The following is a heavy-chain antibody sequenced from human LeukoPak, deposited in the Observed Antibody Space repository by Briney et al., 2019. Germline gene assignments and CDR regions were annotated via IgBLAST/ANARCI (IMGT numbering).Heavy chain of an antibody. J-gene: IGHJ4*02. V-gene: IGHV1-2*02. CDR1: GYTFTGYY. Sequence: GASVKVSCKASGYTFTGYYMHWVRQAPGQGLEGMGWINPNSGGTNYAQKFQGRVTMTRDTSISTAYMELSRLRSDDTAVYYCARLYYYDSSGYYFPFDYWGQGTLVTVSS. CDR2: INPNSGGT. D-gene: IGHD3-22*01. CDR3: ARLYYYDSSGYYFPFDY.